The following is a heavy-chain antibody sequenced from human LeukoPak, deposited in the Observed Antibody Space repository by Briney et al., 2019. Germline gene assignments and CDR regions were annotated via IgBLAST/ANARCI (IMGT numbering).Heavy chain of an antibody. CDR1: GGSISSGGYY. Sequence: PSETLSLTCTVSGGSISSGGYYWSWIRQHPGKGLEWIEYIYYSGSTYYNPSLKSRVTISVDTSKNQFSLELSSVTAADTAVYYCARDLIAAAGTFDYWGQGTLVTVSS. V-gene: IGHV4-31*03. CDR2: IYYSGST. CDR3: ARDLIAAAGTFDY. J-gene: IGHJ4*02. D-gene: IGHD6-13*01.